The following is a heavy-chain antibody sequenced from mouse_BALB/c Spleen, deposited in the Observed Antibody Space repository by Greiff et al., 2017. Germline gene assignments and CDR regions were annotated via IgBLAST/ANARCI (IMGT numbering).Heavy chain of an antibody. CDR3: ARLSDSSGYAMDY. J-gene: IGHJ4*01. CDR2: INSNGGST. V-gene: IGHV5-6-2*01. CDR1: GFTFSSYY. Sequence: EVQLQESGGGLVKLGGSLKLSCAASGFTFSSYYMSWVRQTPEKRLELVAAINSNGGSTYYPDTVKGRFTISRDNAKNTLYLQMSSLKSEDTALYYCARLSDSSGYAMDYWGQGTSVTVSS. D-gene: IGHD3-2*01.